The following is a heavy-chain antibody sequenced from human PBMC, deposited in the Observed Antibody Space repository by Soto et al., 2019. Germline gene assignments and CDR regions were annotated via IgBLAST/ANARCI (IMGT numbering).Heavy chain of an antibody. CDR1: GFSVTNSY. CDR3: ARDWSKFSYNYPYYYAMDA. CDR2: LYSSGTT. J-gene: IGHJ6*02. V-gene: IGHV3-53*01. Sequence: LRLSGTVSGFSVTNSYINWVRQAPGKGLEWVSILYSSGTTYYADSVRGRFTVSRDDSKNTLFLHMNSLRADDTAVYYCARDWSKFSYNYPYYYAMDAWGQGTTVTVSS. D-gene: IGHD5-18*01.